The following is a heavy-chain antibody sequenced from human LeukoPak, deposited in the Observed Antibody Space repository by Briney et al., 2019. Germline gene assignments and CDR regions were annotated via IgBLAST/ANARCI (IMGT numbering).Heavy chain of an antibody. J-gene: IGHJ3*02. Sequence: GESLKISCKGSGYSFTSYWIGWVRQMPGKGLEWMGIIYPGDSDTRYSPSFQGQVTISADKSISTAHLQWSSLKASDTAMYYCARTFGAYCGGDCYSNAFDIWGQGTMVTVSS. CDR2: IYPGDSDT. CDR1: GYSFTSYW. CDR3: ARTFGAYCGGDCYSNAFDI. V-gene: IGHV5-51*01. D-gene: IGHD2-21*02.